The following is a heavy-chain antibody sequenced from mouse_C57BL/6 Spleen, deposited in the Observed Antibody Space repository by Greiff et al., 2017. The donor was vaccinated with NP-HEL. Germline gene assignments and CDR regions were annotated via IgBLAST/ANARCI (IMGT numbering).Heavy chain of an antibody. Sequence: QVQLQQSGPELVKPGASVKISCKASGYAFSSSWMNWVKQRPGKGLEWIGRIYPGDGDTNYNGKFKGKATLTADKSSSTAYMQLSSLTSEDSAVYFCAQTGTRGGYYFDYWGQGTTLTVSS. D-gene: IGHD4-1*01. CDR1: GYAFSSSW. J-gene: IGHJ2*01. CDR2: IYPGDGDT. CDR3: AQTGTRGGYYFDY. V-gene: IGHV1-82*01.